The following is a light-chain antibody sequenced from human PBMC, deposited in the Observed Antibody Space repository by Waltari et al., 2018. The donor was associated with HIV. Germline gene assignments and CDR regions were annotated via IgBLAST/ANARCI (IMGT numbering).Light chain of an antibody. Sequence: DIQMTQSLSSLSASVGDRVTITCQASQDISNYLNWYQQKPGKAPKLLIYDASNLETGVPSRFSGSGSGTDFTFTISSLQPEDIATYYCQQYDNLPGSFGPGTKVDIK. CDR3: QQYDNLPGS. CDR2: DAS. J-gene: IGKJ3*01. V-gene: IGKV1-33*01. CDR1: QDISNY.